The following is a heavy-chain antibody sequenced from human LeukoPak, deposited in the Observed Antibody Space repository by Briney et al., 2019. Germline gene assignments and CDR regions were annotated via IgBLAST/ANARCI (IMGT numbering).Heavy chain of an antibody. CDR2: IHSGGTT. D-gene: IGHD5-12*01. CDR1: GFTVSNNY. Sequence: GGSLRLSCAASGFTVSNNYMSWVRQAPGKGLEWVSVIHSGGTTNYADSVQGRLTISRDNSKTTVYLHMNSLRADDTAVYYCARDSDSGYGPFASWGQGTLVTVSS. V-gene: IGHV3-53*01. J-gene: IGHJ4*02. CDR3: ARDSDSGYGPFAS.